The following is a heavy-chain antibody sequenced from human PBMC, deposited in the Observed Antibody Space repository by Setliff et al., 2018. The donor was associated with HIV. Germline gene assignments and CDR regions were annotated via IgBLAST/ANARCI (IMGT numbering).Heavy chain of an antibody. D-gene: IGHD3-3*01. V-gene: IGHV1-2*02. J-gene: IGHJ4*02. CDR3: AADNYNCNSFDS. Sequence: ASVKVSCKASGYTFTNYYMHWVRQAPGQGLEWMGWINPNSGGTNYAQKFQGRVTMTRDTSFTTAYLELSRLGSDDTAVYYCAADNYNCNSFDSWGQGSLVTVSS. CDR1: GYTFTNYY. CDR2: INPNSGGT.